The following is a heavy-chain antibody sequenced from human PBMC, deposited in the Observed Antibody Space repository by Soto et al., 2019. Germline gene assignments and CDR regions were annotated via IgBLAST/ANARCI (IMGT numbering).Heavy chain of an antibody. Sequence: GGSLRLSCAASGFTFSSYSMNWVRQAPGKGLEWVSSISSSSSYIYYADSVKGRFTISRDNAKNSLYLQMNSLRAEDTAVYYCARDFSSGWLPSQGTLDYWGQGTLVTVSS. CDR2: ISSSSSYI. D-gene: IGHD6-19*01. V-gene: IGHV3-21*01. CDR3: ARDFSSGWLPSQGTLDY. CDR1: GFTFSSYS. J-gene: IGHJ4*02.